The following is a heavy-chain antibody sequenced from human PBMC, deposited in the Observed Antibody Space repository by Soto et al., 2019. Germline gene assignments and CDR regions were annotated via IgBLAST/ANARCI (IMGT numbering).Heavy chain of an antibody. CDR3: AREAARGFYFDY. J-gene: IGHJ4*02. CDR2: ISSSSSYI. CDR1: GFTFSSYS. Sequence: EVQLVESGGGLVKPGGSLRLSCAASGFTFSSYSMNWVRQAPGKGLEWVSSISSSSSYIYYADSVKGRFTISRDNAKNSLYLQMNSLRAEDTAVYYCAREAARGFYFDYWGQGTLVTVSS. D-gene: IGHD6-6*01. V-gene: IGHV3-21*01.